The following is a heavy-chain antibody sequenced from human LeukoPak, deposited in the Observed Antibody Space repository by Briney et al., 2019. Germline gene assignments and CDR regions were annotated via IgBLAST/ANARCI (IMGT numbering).Heavy chain of an antibody. D-gene: IGHD3-22*01. J-gene: IGHJ4*02. CDR1: GGTFSSYA. V-gene: IGHV1-69*01. CDR2: IIPIFGTA. Sequence: ASVKVSCKASGGTFSSYAISWVRQAPGQGPEWMGGIIPIFGTANYAQKFQGRVTITADESTSTAYMELSSLRSEDTAVYYCARAFPNYDSSGYYYYYFDYWGQGTLVTVSS. CDR3: ARAFPNYDSSGYYYYYFDY.